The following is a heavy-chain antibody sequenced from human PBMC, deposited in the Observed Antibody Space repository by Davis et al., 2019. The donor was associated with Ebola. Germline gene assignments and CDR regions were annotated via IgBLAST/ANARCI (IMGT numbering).Heavy chain of an antibody. V-gene: IGHV3-23*01. CDR1: GFTFSSYA. CDR3: ARSGQQLVRRNAFDI. CDR2: ISGSGCST. J-gene: IGHJ3*02. Sequence: PGGSLRLSCAASGFTFSSYAMSWVRQAPGKGLEWVSAISGSGCSTYYADSVKGRFTISRDNSKNTLYLQMNSLRAEDTAVYYCARSGQQLVRRNAFDIWGQGTMVTVSS. D-gene: IGHD6-13*01.